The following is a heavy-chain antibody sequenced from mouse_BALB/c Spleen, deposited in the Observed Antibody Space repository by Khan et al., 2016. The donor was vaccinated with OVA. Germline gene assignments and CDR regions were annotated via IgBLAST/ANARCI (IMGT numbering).Heavy chain of an antibody. J-gene: IGHJ3*01. CDR1: GYTFTSYT. CDR2: INPSNGYT. D-gene: IGHD2-10*01. Sequence: QVQLKQSGAELARPGASVKMSCKASGYTFTSYTIHWIKKRPGQGLEWIGYINPSNGYTNYNQNFKDKATLPTDKSSTTPYLQMSILTSEVYAVSNCVRDGSYRGNDGWITYWGQGTMVTVSA. V-gene: IGHV1-4*01. CDR3: VRDGSYRGNDGWITY.